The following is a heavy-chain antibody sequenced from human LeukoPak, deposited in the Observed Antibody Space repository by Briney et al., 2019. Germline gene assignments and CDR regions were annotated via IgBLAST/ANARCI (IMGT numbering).Heavy chain of an antibody. D-gene: IGHD5-12*01. J-gene: IGHJ4*02. V-gene: IGHV4-34*01. CDR1: GGSFSGYY. CDR2: INHSGST. Sequence: SEALSLTCAVYGGSFSGYYWSWIRQPPGKGLEWIGEINHSGSTNYNPSLKSRVTISVDTSKNQFSLKLSSVTAADTAVYYCARRARYTLRYFDYWGQGTLVTVSS. CDR3: ARRARYTLRYFDY.